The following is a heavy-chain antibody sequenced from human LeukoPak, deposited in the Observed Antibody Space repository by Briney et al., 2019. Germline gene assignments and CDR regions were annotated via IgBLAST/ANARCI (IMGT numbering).Heavy chain of an antibody. Sequence: SETLPLTCTVSGGSISSYYWSWIRQPPGKGLEWIGHIYYSGTTNYNPSLKSRVTISVDTSKNQFSLKLSSVTAADTAVYYCARGIEASKRRGYDYWGQGTLVTVSS. V-gene: IGHV4-59*01. J-gene: IGHJ4*02. CDR1: GGSISSYY. CDR2: IYYSGTT. D-gene: IGHD6-13*01. CDR3: ARGIEASKRRGYDY.